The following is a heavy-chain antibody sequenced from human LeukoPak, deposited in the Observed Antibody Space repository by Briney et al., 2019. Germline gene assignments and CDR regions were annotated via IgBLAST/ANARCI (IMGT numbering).Heavy chain of an antibody. D-gene: IGHD2-2*01. CDR3: ASPVCGSSTRWTGAMDV. CDR2: IDEIGRT. V-gene: IGHV4-34*01. CDR1: SESFSHYY. J-gene: IGHJ6*01. Sequence: PSETLSLTCAVYSESFSHYYWTWIRQSPGKGLEWIEEIDEIGRTYYNPSLKSRVTISVVRTKNQFSLKLSPVIAADTAVYYCASPVCGSSTRWTGAMDVWGQGTTVVVSS.